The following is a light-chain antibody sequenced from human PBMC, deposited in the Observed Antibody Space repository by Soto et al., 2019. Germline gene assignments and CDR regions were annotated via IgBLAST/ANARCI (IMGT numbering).Light chain of an antibody. V-gene: IGLV3-1*01. Sequence: SYELTQPPSVSVSPGQTASITCSGDKLGNKYVCWYQQKPGQSPVLVIYQDNKRPSGIPERFSGPNSGNTATLTISGTQAMDEANYYCQAWDSGMFFGGGTKLTVL. J-gene: IGLJ2*01. CDR3: QAWDSGMF. CDR2: QDN. CDR1: KLGNKY.